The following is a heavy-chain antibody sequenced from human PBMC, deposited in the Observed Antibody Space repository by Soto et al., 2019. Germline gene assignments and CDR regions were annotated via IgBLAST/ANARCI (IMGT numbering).Heavy chain of an antibody. V-gene: IGHV4-30-2*01. CDR2: IYHSGST. CDR3: ARADWGWFDP. J-gene: IGHJ5*02. Sequence: PSETLSLTCAVSGGSISSGGYSWSWIRQPPGKGLEWIGYIYHSGSTYYNPSLKSRVTISVDRSKNQFSLKLSSVTAADTAVYYCARADWGWFDPWGQGTLVTVSS. D-gene: IGHD7-27*01. CDR1: GGSISSGGYS.